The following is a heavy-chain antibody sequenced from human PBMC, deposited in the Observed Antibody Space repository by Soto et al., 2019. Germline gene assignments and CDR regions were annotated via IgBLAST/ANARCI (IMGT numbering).Heavy chain of an antibody. CDR3: ARPYSNTLWFSDY. CDR1: GWNVTSYW. V-gene: IGHV5-51*01. D-gene: IGHD4-4*01. J-gene: IGHJ4*02. Sequence: GAAQKSSGEGSGWNVTSYWIGWVRQKPGKGLEWMGIIYPGDSDTRYSPSFQGQVTISADKSISTAYLQWSSLKASDTAMYYCARPYSNTLWFSDYWGQGTLVTVSS. CDR2: IYPGDSDT.